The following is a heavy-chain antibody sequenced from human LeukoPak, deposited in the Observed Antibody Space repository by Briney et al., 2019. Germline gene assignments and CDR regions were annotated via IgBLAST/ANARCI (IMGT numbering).Heavy chain of an antibody. CDR1: SGSFSGYY. CDR3: ARGGDWLSPSNAFDI. D-gene: IGHD3-9*01. CDR2: INHSGST. Sequence: PSETLSLTCAVCSGSFSGYYRSWIRQPPGKGLEWIGEINHSGSTNYNPSLKSRVTISVDTSKNQFSLKLSSVTAADTAVYYCARGGDWLSPSNAFDIWGQGTMVTVSS. J-gene: IGHJ3*02. V-gene: IGHV4-34*01.